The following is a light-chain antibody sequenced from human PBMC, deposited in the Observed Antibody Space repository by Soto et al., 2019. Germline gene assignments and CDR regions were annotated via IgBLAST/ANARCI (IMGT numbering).Light chain of an antibody. CDR3: AACDDSLNGSYV. CDR2: SNN. Sequence: QSVLTQPPSASGTPGQRVTISCSGSSSNIGSNTVNWYKQLPGTAPKLLIYSNNLQPSAVPVRFSGSKSGTSASLSISGLHSEDDADSYCAACDDSLNGSYVFGTVPKLTVL. J-gene: IGLJ1*01. V-gene: IGLV1-44*01. CDR1: SSNIGSNT.